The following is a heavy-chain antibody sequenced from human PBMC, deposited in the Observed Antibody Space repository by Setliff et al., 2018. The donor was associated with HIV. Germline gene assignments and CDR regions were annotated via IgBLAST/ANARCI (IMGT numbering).Heavy chain of an antibody. CDR1: GDFFSSDYY. Sequence: SETLSLTCTVSGDFFSSDYYWGWIRQSPGKGLAWIGSFYETGYTYYNPSLKSRVIISLDTLYLQMNSLRAEDTAVYYCAKDLRRELRDWGVFDIWGQGTMVTVSS. CDR2: FYETGYT. CDR3: AKDLRRELRDWGVFDI. V-gene: IGHV4-38-2*02. J-gene: IGHJ3*02. D-gene: IGHD1-26*01.